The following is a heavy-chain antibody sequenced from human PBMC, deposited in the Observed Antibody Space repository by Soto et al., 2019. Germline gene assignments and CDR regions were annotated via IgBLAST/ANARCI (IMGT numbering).Heavy chain of an antibody. V-gene: IGHV3-23*01. Sequence: PGWSLRLSCAASGFTFSSYAMSWVRQAPGKGLEWVSAISGSGGSTYYADSVKGRFTISRDNSKSTLYLQMNSLRAEDTAVYYYEKDKYVATMGPFDYWGQGTLVTVSS. CDR2: ISGSGGST. CDR1: GFTFSSYA. CDR3: EKDKYVATMGPFDY. J-gene: IGHJ4*02. D-gene: IGHD5-12*01.